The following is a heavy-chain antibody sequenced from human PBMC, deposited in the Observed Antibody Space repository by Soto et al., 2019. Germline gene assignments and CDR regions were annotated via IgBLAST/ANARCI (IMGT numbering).Heavy chain of an antibody. CDR2: IYWNDDK. CDR3: ARVNADSSSHYYGLDA. D-gene: IGHD4-17*01. J-gene: IGHJ6*02. V-gene: IGHV2-5*01. Sequence: SGPTLVNPTQTLTLTCALSGFSVSARGVGVGWIRQPPGKALEWLAIIYWNDDKLYRPSLQSRLTITKDTSKNQVVLTMTNMDPVDTATYYCARVNADSSSHYYGLDAWGQGTTVTVSS. CDR1: GFSVSARGVG.